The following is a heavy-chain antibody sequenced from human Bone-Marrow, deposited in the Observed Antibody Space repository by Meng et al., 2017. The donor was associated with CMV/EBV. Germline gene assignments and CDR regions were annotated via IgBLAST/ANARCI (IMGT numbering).Heavy chain of an antibody. CDR1: GYTFTAHY. J-gene: IGHJ5*02. CDR3: ARDHSSSWTNWFDP. CDR2: IHPHRGDT. Sequence: ASVKVSCKASGYTFTAHYFHWVRQAPGQGLEWMGWIHPHRGDTNYAQQFQGRVTLTRDTSINTGYMELTRLTSDDTAVYYCARDHSSSWTNWFDPWGQRTLVTVSS. V-gene: IGHV1-2*02. D-gene: IGHD6-13*01.